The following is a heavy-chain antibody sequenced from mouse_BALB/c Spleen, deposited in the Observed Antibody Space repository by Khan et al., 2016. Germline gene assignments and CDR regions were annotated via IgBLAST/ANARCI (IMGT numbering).Heavy chain of an antibody. CDR3: ARSIYDHFTY. CDR1: GFSFSSSG. V-gene: IGHV5-17*02. Sequence: EVELVESGGGLVQPGGSRKLSCAASGFSFSSSGMHWVRQTPEKGLEWVAYISSGSSTIYYADTVKGRFTISRDNPNNTLFLQMTSLRSEDTAMYYGARSIYDHFTYWGQGTLVTVSA. J-gene: IGHJ3*01. D-gene: IGHD2-3*01. CDR2: ISSGSSTI.